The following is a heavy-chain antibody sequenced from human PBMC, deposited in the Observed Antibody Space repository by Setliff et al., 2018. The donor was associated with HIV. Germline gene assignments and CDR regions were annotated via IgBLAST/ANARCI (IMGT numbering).Heavy chain of an antibody. CDR2: IKSKTDGGTT. V-gene: IGHV3-15*01. Sequence: GGSLRLSCAASGFTVSTNYMSWVRQAPGKGLEWVGRIKSKTDGGTTDYAAPVKGRFTIARDDSKNTLYLQMNSLKTEDTAVYYCTTGVSRYCSGGSCYSGDYVGQGTLVTVSS. D-gene: IGHD2-15*01. J-gene: IGHJ4*02. CDR3: TTGVSRYCSGGSCYSGDY. CDR1: GFTVSTNY.